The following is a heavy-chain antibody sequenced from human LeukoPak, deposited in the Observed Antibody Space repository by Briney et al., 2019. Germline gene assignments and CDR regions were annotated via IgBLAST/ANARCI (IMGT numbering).Heavy chain of an antibody. J-gene: IGHJ4*02. CDR2: INSDGSGT. D-gene: IGHD6-13*01. Sequence: GGSLRLYCAASGFTFSRYYMHWVRRAPGKGLVWVSRINSDGSGTTYADSVKGRFTISRDNAKNTLYLQMNSLKVEDTAVYYCTRVFVGDEYSSSGYWGQGTLVTVSS. CDR1: GFTFSRYY. CDR3: TRVFVGDEYSSSGY. V-gene: IGHV3-74*01.